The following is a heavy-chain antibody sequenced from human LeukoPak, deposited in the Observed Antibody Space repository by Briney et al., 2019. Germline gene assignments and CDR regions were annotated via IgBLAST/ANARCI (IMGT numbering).Heavy chain of an antibody. CDR1: GGTFSSYA. Sequence: SVKVSCKASGGTFSSYAISWVRQAPGQGLEWMGGIIPIFGTANYAQKFQGRVTIPADKSTSTAYMELSSLRSEDTAVYYCARGDSSGWFFGAFDIWGQGTMVTVSS. V-gene: IGHV1-69*06. J-gene: IGHJ3*02. CDR2: IIPIFGTA. CDR3: ARGDSSGWFFGAFDI. D-gene: IGHD3-22*01.